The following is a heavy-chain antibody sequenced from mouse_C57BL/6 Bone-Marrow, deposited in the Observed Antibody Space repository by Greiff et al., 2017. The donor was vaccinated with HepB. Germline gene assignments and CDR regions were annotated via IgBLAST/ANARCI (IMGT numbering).Heavy chain of an antibody. V-gene: IGHV1-72*01. J-gene: IGHJ1*03. Sequence: QVQLQQPGAELVKPGASVKLSCKASGYTFTSYWMHWVKQRPGRGLEWIGRIAPNSGGTKYNEKFKSKATLTVDKPSSTAYMQLSSLTSEDSAVYYGARSPITTVPYWYFDVWGTGTTVTVSS. CDR2: IAPNSGGT. CDR3: ARSPITTVPYWYFDV. CDR1: GYTFTSYW. D-gene: IGHD1-1*01.